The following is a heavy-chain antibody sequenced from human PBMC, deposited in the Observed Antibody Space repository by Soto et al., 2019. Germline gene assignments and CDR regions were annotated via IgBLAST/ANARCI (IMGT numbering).Heavy chain of an antibody. CDR3: AKDRTFGPPLVRFDS. CDR2: ISVSGGIT. Sequence: EVQLLESGGAVVQPGGSLRLSCAASGFTFSNYAMRWVRQAPGKGLEWVSAISVSGGITYYADSVKGRFTISRDNSTRTLHQRTNSLRVEDTAVYYCAKDRTFGPPLVRFDSWGQGTLVTVSP. D-gene: IGHD6-6*01. CDR1: GFTFSNYA. J-gene: IGHJ4*02. V-gene: IGHV3-23*01.